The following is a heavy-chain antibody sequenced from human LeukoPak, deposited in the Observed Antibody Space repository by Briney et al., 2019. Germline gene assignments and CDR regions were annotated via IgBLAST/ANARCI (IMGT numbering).Heavy chain of an antibody. J-gene: IGHJ4*02. D-gene: IGHD3-3*01. Sequence: QAGGSLRLSCAASGFTFSGSAKHWVCQASGQGLEWVCRIRSKANSYATAYAASVKVRFTISRDESKNTAYLQMNSLKTEDTAVYYCTRRNDFCSGYIDYWGQGTVVTVSS. CDR3: TRRNDFCSGYIDY. CDR2: IRSKANSYAT. CDR1: GFTFSGSA. V-gene: IGHV3-73*01.